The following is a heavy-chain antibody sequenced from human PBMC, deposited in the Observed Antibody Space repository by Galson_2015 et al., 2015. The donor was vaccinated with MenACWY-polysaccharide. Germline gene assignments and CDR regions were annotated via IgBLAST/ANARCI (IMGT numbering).Heavy chain of an antibody. CDR3: ARGGFFQQLVRPGPPVYYGMDV. V-gene: IGHV4-61*02. D-gene: IGHD6-13*01. CDR2: IYTSGST. J-gene: IGHJ6*02. CDR1: GGSISSGSYY. Sequence: TLSLTCTVSGGSISSGSYYWSWIRQPAGKGLEWIGRIYTSGSTNYNPSLKSRVTISVDTSKNQFSLKLSSVTTADTAVYYCARGGFFQQLVRPGPPVYYGMDVWGQGTTVTVSS.